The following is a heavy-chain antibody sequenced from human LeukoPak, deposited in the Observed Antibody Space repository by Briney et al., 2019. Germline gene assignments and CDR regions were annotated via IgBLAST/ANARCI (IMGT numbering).Heavy chain of an antibody. J-gene: IGHJ4*02. Sequence: SETLSLTCAAYGGSFSGYYWSWIRQPPGKGLEWIGEINHSGSTNYNPSLKSRVTISVDTSKNQFSLKLSSVTAADTAVYYCARGSKYGDYVDYWGQGTLVTVSS. V-gene: IGHV4-34*01. CDR1: GGSFSGYY. CDR3: ARGSKYGDYVDY. CDR2: INHSGST. D-gene: IGHD4-17*01.